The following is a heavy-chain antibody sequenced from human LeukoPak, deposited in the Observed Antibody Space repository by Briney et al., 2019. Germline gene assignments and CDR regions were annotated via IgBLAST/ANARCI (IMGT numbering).Heavy chain of an antibody. Sequence: GRSLRLSCAASGFTFGSYGMHWVRQAPGKGLEWVAVIWYDGSNKYYADSVKGRFTISRDNSKNTLYLQMNSLRAEDTAVYYCASVDIVATIRRGGLDYWGQGTLVTVSS. CDR3: ASVDIVATIRRGGLDY. D-gene: IGHD5-12*01. CDR1: GFTFGSYG. CDR2: IWYDGSNK. J-gene: IGHJ4*02. V-gene: IGHV3-33*01.